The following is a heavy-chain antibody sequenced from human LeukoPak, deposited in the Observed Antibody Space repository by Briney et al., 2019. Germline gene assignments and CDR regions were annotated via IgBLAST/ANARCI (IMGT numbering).Heavy chain of an antibody. V-gene: IGHV1-24*01. CDR3: ARDIIGHPRYVDTAMVV. J-gene: IGHJ4*02. CDR2: FDPEDGET. CDR1: GYTLTELS. Sequence: ASVKVSCKVSGYTLTELSMHWVRQAPGKGLEWMGGFDPEDGETIYAQKFQGRVTMTEDTSTDTAYMELSSLRSEDTAVYYCARDIIGHPRYVDTAMVVWGQGTLVTVSS. D-gene: IGHD5-18*01.